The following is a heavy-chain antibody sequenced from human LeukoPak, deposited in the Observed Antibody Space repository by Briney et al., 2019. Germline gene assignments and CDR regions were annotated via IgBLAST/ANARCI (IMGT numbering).Heavy chain of an antibody. CDR2: IYSGGST. D-gene: IGHD2-15*01. CDR1: GFTVSSNY. V-gene: IGHV3-53*01. Sequence: PGGSLRLSRAASGFTVSSNYMSWVRQAPGKGLEWVSVIYSGGSTYYAGSVKGRFTISRDNSKNTLYLQMNSLRAEDTAVYYCARDVPKVVVAATRPYWGQGTLVTVSS. J-gene: IGHJ4*02. CDR3: ARDVPKVVVAATRPY.